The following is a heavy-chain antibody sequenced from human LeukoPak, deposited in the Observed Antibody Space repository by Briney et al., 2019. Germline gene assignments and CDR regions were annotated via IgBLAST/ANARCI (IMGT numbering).Heavy chain of an antibody. CDR2: INPSGGST. D-gene: IGHD6-13*01. CDR3: TKQQLVPNDAFDI. CDR1: GYTFTSYY. J-gene: IGHJ3*02. V-gene: IGHV1-46*03. Sequence: ASVKVSCKASGYTFTSYYMHWVRQAPGQGLEWMGMINPSGGSTSYAQKFQGRVTMTRDTSTSTVYMELSSLRSEDTAVYYCTKQQLVPNDAFDIWGQGTMVTVSS.